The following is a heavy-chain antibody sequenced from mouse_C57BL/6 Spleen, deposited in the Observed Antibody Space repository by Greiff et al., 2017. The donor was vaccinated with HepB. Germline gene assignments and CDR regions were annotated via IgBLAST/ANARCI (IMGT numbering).Heavy chain of an antibody. CDR2: IDPSDSYT. CDR3: ARGRSPATY. Sequence: QVQLQQSGAELVMPGASVKLSCKASGYTFTSYWMHWVKQRPGQGLEWIGEIDPSDSYTNYNQKFKGKSTLTVDKSSRTAYMQLSSLTSEDSAVYYWARGRSPATYWGQGTLVTVSA. V-gene: IGHV1-69*01. J-gene: IGHJ3*01. CDR1: GYTFTSYW.